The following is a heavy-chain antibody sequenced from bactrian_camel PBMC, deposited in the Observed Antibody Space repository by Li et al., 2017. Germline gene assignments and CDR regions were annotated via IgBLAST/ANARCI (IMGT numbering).Heavy chain of an antibody. Sequence: HVQLVESGGGSVQAGGSLKLSCVASGAPYTTCEMGWHRQAPGKERETVSTITSNSDTTYADSVRGRFTISRDNSEATLYLRMNSLKTEDTAVYYCSAFGGYCVDRYWGHGTQVTVS. V-gene: IGHV3-2*01. CDR1: GAPYTTCE. J-gene: IGHJ4*01. CDR2: ITSNSDT. D-gene: IGHD2*01. CDR3: SAFGGYCVDRY.